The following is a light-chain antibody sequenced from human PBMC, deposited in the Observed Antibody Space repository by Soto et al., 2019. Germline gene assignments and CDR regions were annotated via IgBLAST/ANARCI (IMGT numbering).Light chain of an antibody. CDR3: QQYGTSPYA. J-gene: IGKJ2*01. CDR1: QVVSDNY. Sequence: EIVLTQSPGTLSLSPGEGAAIFCRASQVVSDNYLAWYQQKPGQTPRLLIYGASSRATGIPDRFSSSGSGANFTLTISRLEPEDFAVYYCQQYGTSPYAFGQGTKLEI. CDR2: GAS. V-gene: IGKV3-20*01.